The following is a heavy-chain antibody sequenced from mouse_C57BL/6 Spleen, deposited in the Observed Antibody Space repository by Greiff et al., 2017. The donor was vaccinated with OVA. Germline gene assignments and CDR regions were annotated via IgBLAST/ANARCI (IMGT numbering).Heavy chain of an antibody. J-gene: IGHJ1*03. CDR3: ARRSSYWYFDV. CDR2: ILPGSGST. D-gene: IGHD1-1*01. V-gene: IGHV1-9*01. CDR1: GYTFTGSW. Sequence: QVQLQQSRAELMKPGASVRLSCKATGYTFTGSWIGWVKQRPGHGLEWIGEILPGSGSTNYNEKFKGKATFTADTSSNTAYMQLSSLTTEDSAIYYCARRSSYWYFDVWGTGTTVTVSS.